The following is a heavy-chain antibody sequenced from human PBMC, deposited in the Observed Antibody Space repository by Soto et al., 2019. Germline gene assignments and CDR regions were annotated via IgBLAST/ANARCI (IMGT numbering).Heavy chain of an antibody. D-gene: IGHD3-16*01. J-gene: IGHJ5*02. CDR3: AKLMGSERKFGWFAP. CDR2: VSFNGNNK. Sequence: QGQLVESGVGVVQPGTSLTLSCVGSGFTFISYAFHWIRQAPGKGLEWVATVSFNGNNKYYGDSVKGRFSVSRDNVKNSLYLQMNDVRPEDTAVYFCAKLMGSERKFGWFAPWGQGTLVSVSS. V-gene: IGHV3-30*18. CDR1: GFTFISYA.